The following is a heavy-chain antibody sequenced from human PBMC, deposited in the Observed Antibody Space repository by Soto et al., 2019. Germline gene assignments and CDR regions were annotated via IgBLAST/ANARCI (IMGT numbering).Heavy chain of an antibody. J-gene: IGHJ6*02. CDR2: ISSSGSTI. D-gene: IGHD3-10*01. CDR3: ARNNGRHYYGSGSYPSNYGMDV. CDR1: GFTFSSYE. Sequence: PGGSRRLSCAASGFTFSSYEMNWVRQAPGKGLEWVSYISSSGSTIYYADSVKGRFTISRDNAKNSLYLQMNSLRAEDTAVYYCARNNGRHYYGSGSYPSNYGMDVWGQGTTVTVSS. V-gene: IGHV3-48*03.